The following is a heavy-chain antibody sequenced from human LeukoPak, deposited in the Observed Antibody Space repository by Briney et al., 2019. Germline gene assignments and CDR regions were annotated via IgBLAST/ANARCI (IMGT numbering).Heavy chain of an antibody. J-gene: IGHJ5*02. V-gene: IGHV3-7*01. CDR3: ASYRIGYCSGDTCYADWFDP. CDR1: GFAFSSNW. Sequence: GGSLRLSCAASGFAFSSNWMSWVRQAPGKGPEWVANIKEDGSEKYYVDSVKGRFTISRDNAKNSLYLQMNNLRAEDTAVYYCASYRIGYCSGDTCYADWFDPWGQGTLVTVSS. CDR2: IKEDGSEK. D-gene: IGHD2-15*01.